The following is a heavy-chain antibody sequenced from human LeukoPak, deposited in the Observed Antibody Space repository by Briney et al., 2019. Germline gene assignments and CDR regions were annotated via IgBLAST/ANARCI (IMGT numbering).Heavy chain of an antibody. J-gene: IGHJ4*02. CDR3: ARVATIFGVVIGY. CDR2: INPNSGGT. Sequence: ASVKVSCKASGYTFTGYYMHWVRQAPGQGLEWMGWINPNSGGTNYAQKFQGRVTMTRDTFISTAYMELSRLRSDDTAVYYCARVATIFGVVIGYWGQGTLVTVSS. V-gene: IGHV1-2*02. D-gene: IGHD3-3*01. CDR1: GYTFTGYY.